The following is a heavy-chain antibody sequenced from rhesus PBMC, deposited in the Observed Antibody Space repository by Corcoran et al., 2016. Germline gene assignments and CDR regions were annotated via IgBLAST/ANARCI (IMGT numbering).Heavy chain of an antibody. D-gene: IGHD2-39*02. CDR3: MYCSGGGNYG. CDR2: ISESGGTI. Sequence: DVQLVESGGGLVKPGGSLRLSCVASGFTFSSYEMHWVRQAPGKGLEWVSVISESGGTIYYADSVKGRFTISRDNAKNSLFLQMNSVRAEDTAVYYCMYCSGGGNYGWGQGVLVTVSS. V-gene: IGHV3-100*02. J-gene: IGHJ4*01. CDR1: GFTFSSYE.